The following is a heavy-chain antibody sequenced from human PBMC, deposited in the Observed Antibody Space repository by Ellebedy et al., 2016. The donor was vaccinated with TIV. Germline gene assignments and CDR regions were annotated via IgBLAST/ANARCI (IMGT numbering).Heavy chain of an antibody. CDR1: EFTFSNAW. D-gene: IGHD6-19*01. V-gene: IGHV3-15*01. J-gene: IGHJ4*02. CDR3: TIDLEQWQVGY. CDR2: IKSKTAGGTI. Sequence: GGSLRLSCAGSEFTFSNAWMTWVRQAPGKGLEWVGRIKSKTAGGTIEYAAPVKGRFTISRDDSKNTLYLQMNSLKIEDTAVYYCTIDLEQWQVGYWGQGTLVTVSS.